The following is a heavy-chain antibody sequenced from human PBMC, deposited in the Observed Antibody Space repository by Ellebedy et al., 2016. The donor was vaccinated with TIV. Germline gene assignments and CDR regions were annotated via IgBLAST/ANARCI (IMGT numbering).Heavy chain of an antibody. Sequence: AASVKVSCKASGYTFTSYGISWVRQAPGQGLEWMGWINAYNGNTNYAQKFQGRVTITADKSTSTAYMELRSLRSEDTAVYYCARDLLGSADYWGQGTLVTVSS. CDR2: INAYNGNT. D-gene: IGHD3-22*01. CDR1: GYTFTSYG. J-gene: IGHJ4*02. CDR3: ARDLLGSADY. V-gene: IGHV1-18*01.